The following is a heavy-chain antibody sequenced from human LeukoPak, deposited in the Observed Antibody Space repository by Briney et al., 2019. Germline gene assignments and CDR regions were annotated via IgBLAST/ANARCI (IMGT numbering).Heavy chain of an antibody. D-gene: IGHD6-19*01. Sequence: ASVKVSCKASGYIFTSYGISWVRQAPGQGLEWMGWISAYNGNTNYAQKLQGRVTMTTDTSTSTAYMELRSLRSDDTAVYYCARRPYSSGWYGWFDPWGQGTLVTVSS. CDR2: ISAYNGNT. V-gene: IGHV1-18*01. J-gene: IGHJ5*02. CDR1: GYIFTSYG. CDR3: ARRPYSSGWYGWFDP.